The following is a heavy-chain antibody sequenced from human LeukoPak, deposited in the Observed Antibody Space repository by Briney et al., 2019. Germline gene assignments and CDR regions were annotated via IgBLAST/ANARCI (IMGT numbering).Heavy chain of an antibody. V-gene: IGHV3-73*01. CDR2: IRSKAYSYAT. D-gene: IGHD6-13*01. J-gene: IGHJ4*02. CDR3: TRVGAADDN. CDR1: GFTFSVSA. Sequence: GGSLKLSCVGSGFTFSVSAVHWVRQASGKGLEWVGRIRSKAYSYATEYAASVKGRFTISRDDSKNTAYLQMNSLKTEDTAVYYCTRVGAADDNWGQGTLVTVSS.